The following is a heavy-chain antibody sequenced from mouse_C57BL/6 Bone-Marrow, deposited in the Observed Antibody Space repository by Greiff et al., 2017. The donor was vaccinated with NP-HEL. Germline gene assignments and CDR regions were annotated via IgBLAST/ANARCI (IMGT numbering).Heavy chain of an antibody. CDR3: ARDRDWDSWYFDV. CDR2: INYDGSST. Sequence: EVQRVESEGGLVQPGSSMKLSCTASGFTFSDYYTAWVRQVPEKGLEWVANINYDGSSTYYLDSLKSRFIISRDNAKNILYLQMSSLKSEDTATYYCARDRDWDSWYFDVWGTGTTVTVSS. D-gene: IGHD4-1*01. CDR1: GFTFSDYY. J-gene: IGHJ1*03. V-gene: IGHV5-16*01.